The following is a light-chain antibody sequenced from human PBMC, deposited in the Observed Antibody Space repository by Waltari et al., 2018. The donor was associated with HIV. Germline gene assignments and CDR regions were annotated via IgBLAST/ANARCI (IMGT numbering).Light chain of an antibody. V-gene: IGLV1-44*01. Sequence: QSVLTQPPSASGPPGQRVTLSCSGISSNLGSHAVNWYQQLPDTAPNLLIYDTKRRPSGVSDRFSASKSGTSASLAITGLQSEDEADYYGATWDDRVSGWVFGGGTKLTVL. CDR1: SSNLGSHA. CDR3: ATWDDRVSGWV. CDR2: DTK. J-gene: IGLJ3*02.